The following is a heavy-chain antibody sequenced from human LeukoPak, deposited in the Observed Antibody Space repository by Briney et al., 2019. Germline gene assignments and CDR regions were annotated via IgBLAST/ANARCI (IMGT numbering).Heavy chain of an antibody. V-gene: IGHV4-30-2*01. CDR1: GGSISSGGSS. J-gene: IGHJ3*02. CDR3: ARASYDFSEAFDI. Sequence: PSETLSLTCAVSGGSISSGGSSWSWIRQPPGKGLEWIGYIYHSGSTYYNPSLKSRVTISVDRSKNQFSLKLSSVTAADTAVYYCARASYDFSEAFDIWGQGTMVTVSS. CDR2: IYHSGST. D-gene: IGHD3-3*01.